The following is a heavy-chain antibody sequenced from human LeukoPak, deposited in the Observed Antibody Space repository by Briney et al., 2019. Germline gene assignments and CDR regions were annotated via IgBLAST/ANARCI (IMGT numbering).Heavy chain of an antibody. J-gene: IGHJ4*02. CDR1: GFTFSSYG. CDR3: ARVGPYSSGWYVDY. V-gene: IGHV3-30*03. D-gene: IGHD6-19*01. CDR2: ISFDGSNK. Sequence: GGSLRLSCAASGFTFSSYGMHWVRQAPGKGLEWVAVISFDGSNKYYADSVKGRFTISRDNSKITLYLQMNSLRAEDTAVYYCARVGPYSSGWYVDYWGQGTLVTVSS.